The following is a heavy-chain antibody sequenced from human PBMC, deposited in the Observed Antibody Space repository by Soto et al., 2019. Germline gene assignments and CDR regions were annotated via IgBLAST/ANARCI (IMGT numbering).Heavy chain of an antibody. D-gene: IGHD1-1*01. V-gene: IGHV2-5*02. CDR3: AYRQGDNRNWSSGWLVK. CDR1: GFSLSTNGVG. J-gene: IGHJ4*02. CDR2: IYWDDDK. Sequence: SGPTLVNPTQTLTLTCTFSGFSLSTNGVGVGWIRQPPGKALEWLALIYWDDDKRYSPSLKTRLTITKDTSKNQVVLTMPNMEPVEIATYYCAYRQGDNRNWSSGWLVKGGQETLV.